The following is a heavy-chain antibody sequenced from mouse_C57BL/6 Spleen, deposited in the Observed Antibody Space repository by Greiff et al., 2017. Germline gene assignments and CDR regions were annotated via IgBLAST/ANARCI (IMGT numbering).Heavy chain of an antibody. Sequence: QVQLKESGAELARPGASVKMSCKASGYTFTSYTMHWVKQRPGQGLEWIGYINPSSGYTKYNQKFEDKATLTADKSSSTAYMQLSSLTSEDSAVYYCARSRTVFDYWGQGTTLTVSS. V-gene: IGHV1-4*01. J-gene: IGHJ2*01. D-gene: IGHD4-1*01. CDR2: INPSSGYT. CDR1: GYTFTSYT. CDR3: ARSRTVFDY.